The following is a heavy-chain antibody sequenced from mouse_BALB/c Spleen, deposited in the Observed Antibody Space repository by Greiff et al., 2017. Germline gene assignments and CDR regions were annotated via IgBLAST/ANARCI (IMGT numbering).Heavy chain of an antibody. CDR2: ISSGGSYT. J-gene: IGHJ4*01. D-gene: IGHD2-1*01. V-gene: IGHV5-9-3*01. CDR3: AEHSLYYGNCRDYAMDY. Sequence: EVQGVESGGGLVKPGGSLKLSCAASGFTFSSYAMSWVRQTPEKRLEWVATISSGGSYTYYPDSVKGRFTISRDNAKNTLYLQMSSLRSEDTAMYYCAEHSLYYGNCRDYAMDYWGQGTSVTVSS. CDR1: GFTFSSYA.